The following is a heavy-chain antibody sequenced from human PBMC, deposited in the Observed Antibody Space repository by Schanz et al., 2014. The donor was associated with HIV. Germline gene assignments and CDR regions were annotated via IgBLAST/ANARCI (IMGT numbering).Heavy chain of an antibody. V-gene: IGHV3-23*04. CDR2: ITESGGRT. CDR1: GFAFSNYA. Sequence: DVQLVESGGGVVQPGGSLRLSCAASGFAFSNYAMSWVRQAPGKGLEWVSSITESGGRTYYADSVNGRFTISRDNSKNTLYLQMTTLRTEDTAVYYCAKPEYDSSGNSQSHFDSWGQGTLVTVSS. J-gene: IGHJ4*02. D-gene: IGHD3-22*01. CDR3: AKPEYDSSGNSQSHFDS.